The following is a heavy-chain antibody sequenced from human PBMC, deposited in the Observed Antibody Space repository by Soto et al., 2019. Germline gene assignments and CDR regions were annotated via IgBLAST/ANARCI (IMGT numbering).Heavy chain of an antibody. V-gene: IGHV3-7*01. CDR1: GFTFSSYW. J-gene: IGHJ4*02. CDR2: IKQDGSEQ. CDR3: ARLPLVHSRYYFDY. Sequence: HPGGSLRLSCAASGFTFSSYWMSWVRQAPGKGLEWVANIKQDGSEQYYVDSVKGRFTISRDNARNSLYLQMSSLRAEDTAVFYCARLPLVHSRYYFDYWGQGTLVTVSS. D-gene: IGHD1-20*01.